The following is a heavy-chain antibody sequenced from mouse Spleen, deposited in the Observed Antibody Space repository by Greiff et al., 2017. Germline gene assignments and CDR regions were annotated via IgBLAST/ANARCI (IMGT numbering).Heavy chain of an antibody. V-gene: IGHV1-15*01. D-gene: IGHD4-1*01. J-gene: IGHJ2*01. CDR2: IDPETGGT. CDR1: GYTFTDYE. CDR3: TREGANWDY. Sequence: QVQLQQSGAELVRPGASVTLSCKASGYTFTDYEMHWVKQTPVHGLEWIGAIDPETGGTAYNQKFKGKAILTADKFSSTAYMELRSLTSEDSAVYYCTREGANWDYWGQGTTLTVSS.